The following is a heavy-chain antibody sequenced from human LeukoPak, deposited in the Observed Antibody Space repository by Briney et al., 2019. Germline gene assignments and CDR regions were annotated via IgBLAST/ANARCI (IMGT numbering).Heavy chain of an antibody. Sequence: SQTLSLTCTVSGGSISSGDYYWSWIRQPPGKGLEWIGYIYYSGSTYYNPSLKSRVTISVDTSKNQFSLKLSSVTAADTAVYYCAREAKALPNYFDYWGQGTLVTVSS. J-gene: IGHJ4*02. CDR3: AREAKALPNYFDY. CDR2: IYYSGST. CDR1: GGSISSGDYY. V-gene: IGHV4-30-4*01.